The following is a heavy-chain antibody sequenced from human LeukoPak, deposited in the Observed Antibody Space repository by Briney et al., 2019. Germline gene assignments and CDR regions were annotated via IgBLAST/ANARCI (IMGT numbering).Heavy chain of an antibody. V-gene: IGHV3-7*01. D-gene: IGHD3-3*01. CDR2: IKQDGSEK. CDR1: GFTFSSYA. CDR3: ARDRTIFGVVIPIDI. Sequence: GGSLRLSCAASGFTFSSYAMSWVRQAPGKGLEWVANIKQDGSEKYYVDSVKGRFTISRDNAKNSLYLQMNSLRAEDTAVYYCARDRTIFGVVIPIDIWGQGTMVTVSS. J-gene: IGHJ3*02.